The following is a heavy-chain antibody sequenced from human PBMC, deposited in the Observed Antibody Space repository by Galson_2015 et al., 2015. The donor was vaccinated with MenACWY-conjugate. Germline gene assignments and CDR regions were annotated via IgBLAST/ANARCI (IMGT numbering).Heavy chain of an antibody. CDR3: ARMHVVLDATDAFDI. Sequence: PALVKPTQTLTLTCTFSGFSLSTYEMCIYWVRQPPGKALEWLARIDWRDDKYYTTSLKTRLTISKDTSTNQVVLSMTNVDPVDTATYYCARMHVVLDATDAFDIWGQGTMVTVSS. J-gene: IGHJ3*02. CDR1: GFSLSTYEMC. CDR2: IDWRDDK. D-gene: IGHD3-22*01. V-gene: IGHV2-70*11.